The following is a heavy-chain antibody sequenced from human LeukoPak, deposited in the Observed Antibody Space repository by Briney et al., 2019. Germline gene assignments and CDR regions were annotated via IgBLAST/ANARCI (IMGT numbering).Heavy chain of an antibody. CDR1: GGSISSGGYS. V-gene: IGHV4-30-2*01. CDR3: ARGDYGDHNWFDP. J-gene: IGHJ5*02. Sequence: SETLSLTCAVSGGSISSGGYSWSWIRQPPGKGLEWLGYIYHSGSTYYNPSLKSRVTISVDRSKNQFSLKLSSVTAADTAVYYCARGDYGDHNWFDPSGQGTLVTVSS. D-gene: IGHD4-17*01. CDR2: IYHSGST.